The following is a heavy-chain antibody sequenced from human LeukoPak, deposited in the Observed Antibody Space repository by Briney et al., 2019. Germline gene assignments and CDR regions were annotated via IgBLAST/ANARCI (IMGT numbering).Heavy chain of an antibody. CDR1: GYTFTGYY. V-gene: IGHV1-2*02. D-gene: IGHD3-10*01. CDR3: AMGLLWFGELFQH. J-gene: IGHJ1*01. CDR2: INPNSGGT. Sequence: ASVKVSCKASGYTFTGYYMHWVRQAPGQGLEWMGWINPNSGGTNYAQKFQGRVTMTRDTSISTAYMELSRLRSDDTAVYYCAMGLLWFGELFQHWGQGTLVTVSS.